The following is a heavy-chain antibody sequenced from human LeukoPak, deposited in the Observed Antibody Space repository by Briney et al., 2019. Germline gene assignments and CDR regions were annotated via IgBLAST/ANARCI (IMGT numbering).Heavy chain of an antibody. Sequence: GGSLRLSCAASGFTVSSNYMSWVRQAPGKGLEWVSVICSGGSTYYADSVKGRFTISRDNSKNTLYLQMNSLRAEDTAVYYCARDQQQLGWFDPWGQGTLVTVSS. D-gene: IGHD6-13*01. J-gene: IGHJ5*02. CDR3: ARDQQQLGWFDP. CDR2: ICSGGST. V-gene: IGHV3-66*01. CDR1: GFTVSSNY.